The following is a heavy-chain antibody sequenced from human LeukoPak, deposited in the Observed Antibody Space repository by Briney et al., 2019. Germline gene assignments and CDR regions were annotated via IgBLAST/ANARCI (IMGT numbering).Heavy chain of an antibody. Sequence: SETLSLACTVSGGSISSYYWSWIRQPPGKGLEWIGYIYYSGSTNYNPSLKSRVTISVDTSKNQFSLKLSSVTAADTAVYYCARVVAYNTYYYDSSVEPGAFDIWGQGTMVTVSS. CDR2: IYYSGST. J-gene: IGHJ3*02. D-gene: IGHD3-22*01. CDR1: GGSISSYY. CDR3: ARVVAYNTYYYDSSVEPGAFDI. V-gene: IGHV4-59*01.